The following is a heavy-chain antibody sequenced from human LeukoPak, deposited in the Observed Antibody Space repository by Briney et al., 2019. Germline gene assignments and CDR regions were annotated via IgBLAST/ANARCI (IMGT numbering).Heavy chain of an antibody. D-gene: IGHD4-17*01. CDR1: GFTFRSYW. Sequence: GGSLRLSCAASGFTFRSYWMNWVRQAPGKGLEWVSSISSSPSYIYYADPVKGRFTISRDDAKNSLYLQMNSLRAEDTAVYYCAREYGDYVFLYYYYMDVWGKGTTVTVSS. CDR3: AREYGDYVFLYYYYMDV. J-gene: IGHJ6*03. CDR2: ISSSPSYI. V-gene: IGHV3-21*01.